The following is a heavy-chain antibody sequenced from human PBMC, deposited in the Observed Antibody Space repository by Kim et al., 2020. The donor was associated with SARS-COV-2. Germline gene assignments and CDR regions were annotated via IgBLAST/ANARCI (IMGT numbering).Heavy chain of an antibody. CDR3: ARADYGGNSHFDY. V-gene: IGHV4-59*01. J-gene: IGHJ4*02. CDR1: GGSISNYF. D-gene: IGHD4-17*01. CDR2: VYYTGAS. Sequence: SETLSLTCTVSGGSISNYFWTWIRQPPGKGLEWLGYVYYTGASNYHPSLKSRVTISVDTSKNQFSLRLSSVTAADTAVYYCARADYGGNSHFDYWGQGTLVTVSS.